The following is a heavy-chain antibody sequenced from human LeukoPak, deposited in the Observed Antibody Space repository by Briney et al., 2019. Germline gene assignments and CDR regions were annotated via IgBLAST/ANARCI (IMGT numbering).Heavy chain of an antibody. CDR2: IYYSGST. CDR3: AAGVYSIYFDY. CDR1: GGSISSYY. D-gene: IGHD4-11*01. J-gene: IGHJ4*02. Sequence: SETLSLTCTVSGGSISSYYWSWIRQPPGKGLEWNGYIYYSGSTNYNPSLKSRVTISVDTSKNQFSLKLSSVTAADTAVYYCAAGVYSIYFDYWGQGTLVTVSS. V-gene: IGHV4-59*01.